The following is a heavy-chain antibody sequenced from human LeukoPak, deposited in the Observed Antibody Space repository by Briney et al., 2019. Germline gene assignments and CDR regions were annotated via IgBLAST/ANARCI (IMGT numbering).Heavy chain of an antibody. CDR2: ISYDGSNK. CDR3: AKGRTFSSGSPFDY. CDR1: GFTFSSYA. J-gene: IGHJ4*02. Sequence: PGGSLRLSCAAPGFTFSSYAMHWVRQAPGKGLERVAVISYDGSNKYYADSVKGRFTISRDNSKNTLYLQMNSLRAEDTAVYYCAKGRTFSSGSPFDYWGQGTLVTVSS. D-gene: IGHD6-19*01. V-gene: IGHV3-30*18.